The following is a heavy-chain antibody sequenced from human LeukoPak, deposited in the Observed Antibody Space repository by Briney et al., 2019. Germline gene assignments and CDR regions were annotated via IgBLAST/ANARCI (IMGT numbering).Heavy chain of an antibody. D-gene: IGHD5-12*01. CDR3: ARTHGGYVSFDY. CDR1: GGSISSYS. CDR2: IYTSGST. J-gene: IGHJ4*02. V-gene: IGHV4-4*07. Sequence: SETLSLTCTVSGGSISSYSWSWIRQTAGKGVEWIGRIYTSGSTNYNPSLKSRVTMSVDTSKNQFSLKLSSVTAADTGLYYCARTHGGYVSFDYWGQGTLVTVSS.